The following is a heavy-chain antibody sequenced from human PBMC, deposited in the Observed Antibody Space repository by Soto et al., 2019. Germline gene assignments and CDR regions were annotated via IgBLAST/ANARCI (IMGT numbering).Heavy chain of an antibody. V-gene: IGHV3-23*01. Sequence: GGSLRLSCAASGFTFSSYAMSWVRQAPGKGLEWVSAISGSGGSTYYADSVKGRFTISRDNSKNTLYLQMNSLGAEDTAVYYCAKSNTMVRGVWGMDVWGQGTTVTVSS. CDR2: ISGSGGST. CDR3: AKSNTMVRGVWGMDV. J-gene: IGHJ6*02. CDR1: GFTFSSYA. D-gene: IGHD3-10*01.